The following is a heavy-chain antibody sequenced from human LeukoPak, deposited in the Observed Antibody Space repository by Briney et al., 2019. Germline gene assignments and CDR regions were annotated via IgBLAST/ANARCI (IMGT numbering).Heavy chain of an antibody. V-gene: IGHV3-53*01. CDR2: IYSGGST. Sequence: PGGSLRLSCAASGFTVSSNYMSWVRQAPGKGLEWVSVIYSGGSTYYADSVKGRFTISRDNSKNTLYLQMNSLRAEDTAVYYCARNYDGSGYHFDYWGQGTLVTVSS. CDR3: ARNYDGSGYHFDY. D-gene: IGHD3-22*01. J-gene: IGHJ4*02. CDR1: GFTVSSNY.